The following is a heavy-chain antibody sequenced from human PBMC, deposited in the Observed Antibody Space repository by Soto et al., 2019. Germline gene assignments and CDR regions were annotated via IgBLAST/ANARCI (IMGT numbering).Heavy chain of an antibody. D-gene: IGHD2-2*01. CDR2: INPSGGST. Sequence: SVKVSCKASGYTFTSYYMHWWRQAPGQWLEFIVIINPSGGSTSYAQKFQGRVTMTRDTSTSTVYMVLSSLRSEDTAVYYCARDYCSSTSCYLVGYYYYYGMDVWGQGTTVTVSS. CDR3: ARDYCSSTSCYLVGYYYYYGMDV. CDR1: GYTFTSYY. V-gene: IGHV1-46*01. J-gene: IGHJ6*02.